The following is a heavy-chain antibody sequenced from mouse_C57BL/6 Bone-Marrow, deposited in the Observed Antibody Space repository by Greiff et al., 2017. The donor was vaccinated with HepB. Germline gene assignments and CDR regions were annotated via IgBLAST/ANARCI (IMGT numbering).Heavy chain of an antibody. V-gene: IGHV1-59*01. D-gene: IGHD2-2*01. CDR1: GYTFTSYW. J-gene: IGHJ1*03. CDR2: IDPSDSYT. CDR3: AREVTDWYFDV. Sequence: QVHVKQPGAELVRPGTSVKLSCKASGYTFTSYWMHWVKQRPGQGLEWIGVIDPSDSYTNYNQKFKGKATLTVDTSSSTAYMQLSSLTSEDSAVYYCAREVTDWYFDVWGTGTTVTVSS.